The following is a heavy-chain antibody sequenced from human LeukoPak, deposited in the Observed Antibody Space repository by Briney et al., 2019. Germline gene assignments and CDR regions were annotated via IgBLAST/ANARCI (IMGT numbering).Heavy chain of an antibody. V-gene: IGHV1-3*01. CDR1: GYTFTSYA. D-gene: IGHD4-23*01. J-gene: IGHJ4*02. Sequence: ASVKVSCKASGYTFTSYAMHWVRQAPGQRLEWMGWINAGNGNTKYSQKFQGRVTITRDTSASTAYMELSSLRSEDTAVYYCARAFPFFYGGNPRSDPDYWGQGTLVTVSS. CDR3: ARAFPFFYGGNPRSDPDY. CDR2: INAGNGNT.